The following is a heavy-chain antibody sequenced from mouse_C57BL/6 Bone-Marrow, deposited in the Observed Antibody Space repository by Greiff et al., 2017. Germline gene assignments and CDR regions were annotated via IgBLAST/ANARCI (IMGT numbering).Heavy chain of an antibody. Sequence: EVQLVESGGGLVQPGGSLKLSCAASGFTFSDYYMYWVRQTPEKRLEWVAYISNGGGSTYYPDTVKGRVTISRDNAKNTLYLQMSRLKSEDTAMYYCSRQGYYKAYWYFDVWGTGTTVTVSS. CDR1: GFTFSDYY. CDR2: ISNGGGST. V-gene: IGHV5-12*01. CDR3: SRQGYYKAYWYFDV. D-gene: IGHD1-1*01. J-gene: IGHJ1*03.